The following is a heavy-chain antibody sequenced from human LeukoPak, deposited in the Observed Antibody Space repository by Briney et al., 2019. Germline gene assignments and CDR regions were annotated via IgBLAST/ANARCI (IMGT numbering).Heavy chain of an antibody. CDR1: GYSFTSYW. V-gene: IGHV5-10-1*01. CDR2: IDPSDSYT. J-gene: IGHJ5*02. D-gene: IGHD1-1*01. CDR3: ARSKYNWNEHNWFDP. Sequence: GESLRISCMGSGYSFTSYWISWVRQMPGKGLEWMGRIDPSDSYTNYSPSFQGHVTISADKSISTAYLQWSSLKASDTPMYYCARSKYNWNEHNWFDPWGQGTLVTVSS.